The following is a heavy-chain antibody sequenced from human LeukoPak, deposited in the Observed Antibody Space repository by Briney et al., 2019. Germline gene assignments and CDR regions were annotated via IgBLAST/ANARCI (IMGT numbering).Heavy chain of an antibody. CDR2: IYYSGST. CDR1: GGSISNYY. Sequence: SETLSLTCTVSGGSISNYYWSWVRQPPGGGLEWIGYIYYSGSTTYNPSLKSRVTISVDTSKNQFSLKLSSVTAADTAVYYCARRTYFDLWGRGTLVTVSS. J-gene: IGHJ2*01. V-gene: IGHV4-59*08. CDR3: ARRTYFDL.